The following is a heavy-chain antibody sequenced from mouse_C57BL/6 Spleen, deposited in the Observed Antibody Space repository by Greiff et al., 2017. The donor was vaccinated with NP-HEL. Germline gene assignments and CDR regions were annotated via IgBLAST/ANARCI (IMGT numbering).Heavy chain of an antibody. CDR2: ILPGSGRT. D-gene: IGHD2-2*01. V-gene: IGHV1-9*01. J-gene: IGHJ2*01. CDR1: GYTLTGYW. Sequence: VQLQQSGAELMKPGASVQLSCKATGYTLTGYWLEWVKPRPGPGLEWLGEILPGSGRTDYNEKFKGKDTFTAYTSTNTAYMQLSSLTTEDSAIYDCARRGYGYEWNYWGQGTTLTVAS. CDR3: ARRGYGYEWNY.